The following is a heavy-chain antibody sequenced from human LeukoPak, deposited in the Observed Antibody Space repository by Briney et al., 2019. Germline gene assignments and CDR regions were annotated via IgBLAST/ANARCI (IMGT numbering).Heavy chain of an antibody. D-gene: IGHD3-10*01. V-gene: IGHV4-59*01. CDR2: IYYSGST. CDR3: ARAVGGDGSGSL. J-gene: IGHJ4*02. CDR1: GASISSYY. Sequence: ASETLSLTCPVSGASISSYYWSWVRQPPGKGLEWIGYIYYSGSTNYHPSLKSRVTMSVDMPTRQISLKLSSVTAADTAVYYCARAVGGDGSGSLWGQGTLVTVSS.